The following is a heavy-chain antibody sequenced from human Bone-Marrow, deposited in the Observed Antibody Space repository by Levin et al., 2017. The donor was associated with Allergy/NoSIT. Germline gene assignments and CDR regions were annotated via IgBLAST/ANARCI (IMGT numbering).Heavy chain of an antibody. CDR2: IVAIFGPP. Sequence: SVKVSCKVSGDAFSSYTIGWVRQAPGQGLEWIGGIVAIFGPPNYAQKFQGRVTITADKSTTTAYMELSNLRSDDTAIYYCARSARGRSYFYFEHWGQGTLVTVSS. V-gene: IGHV1-69*06. D-gene: IGHD2-15*01. CDR1: GDAFSSYT. J-gene: IGHJ4*02. CDR3: ARSARGRSYFYFEH.